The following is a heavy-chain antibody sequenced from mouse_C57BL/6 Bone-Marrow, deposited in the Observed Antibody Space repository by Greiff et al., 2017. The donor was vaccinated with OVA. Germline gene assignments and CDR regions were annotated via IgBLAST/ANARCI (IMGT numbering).Heavy chain of an antibody. D-gene: IGHD2-5*01. V-gene: IGHV1-15*01. CDR1: GYTFTDYE. CDR2: IYPETGGT. CDR3: TRGYSNYYAMDY. J-gene: IGHJ4*01. Sequence: VQLQQSGAELVRPGASVTLSCKASGYTFTDYEMHWVKQTPLHGLEWIGAIYPETGGTAYNQKFKGKARLTADKSSSTAYMELRSLTSEDSAVYYCTRGYSNYYAMDYWGQGTSVTVSS.